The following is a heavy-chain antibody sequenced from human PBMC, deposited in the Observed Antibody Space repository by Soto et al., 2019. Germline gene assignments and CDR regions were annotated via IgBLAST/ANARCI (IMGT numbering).Heavy chain of an antibody. CDR1: GGSISSSSYY. CDR2: IYYSGNT. V-gene: IGHV4-39*01. J-gene: IGHJ4*02. Sequence: QLQLQESGPGLVKPSETLSLTCTVSGGSISSSSYYWGWIRQPPGKGLEWIGSIYYSGNTYYNPSLKSRVTISVDTAKTQFSLKLSSVTAADTAVYYCARQYYFGSGSYYTRPFDFWGQGTLVTVSS. CDR3: ARQYYFGSGSYYTRPFDF. D-gene: IGHD3-10*01.